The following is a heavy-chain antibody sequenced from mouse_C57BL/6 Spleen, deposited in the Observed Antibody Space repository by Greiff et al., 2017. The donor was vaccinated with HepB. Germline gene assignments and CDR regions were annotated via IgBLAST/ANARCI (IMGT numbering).Heavy chain of an antibody. V-gene: IGHV1-18*01. Sequence: VQLKESGPELVKPGASVKIPCKASGSTFPTSNWDGVKQSHGKSLEWIGVINPNNGVTIYNQKFKGKATLTEDKSSSTAYMELRSLTSEDTAVYYCARSYYYGSSYGFAYWGQGTLVTVSA. D-gene: IGHD1-1*01. J-gene: IGHJ3*01. CDR3: ARSYYYGSSYGFAY. CDR2: INPNNGVT. CDR1: GSTFPTSN.